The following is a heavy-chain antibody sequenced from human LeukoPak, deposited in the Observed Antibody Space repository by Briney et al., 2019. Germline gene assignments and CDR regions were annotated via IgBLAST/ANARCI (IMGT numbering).Heavy chain of an antibody. CDR3: AQDAVFSPGIVGPGTDY. CDR1: GFTFSSYA. V-gene: IGHV3-23*01. CDR2: VSGSGGGT. D-gene: IGHD6-19*01. J-gene: IGHJ4*02. Sequence: PGGSLRLSCTASGFTFSSYAMSWVRQAPGKGLEWVSGVSGSGGGTYYADSVKGRFTISRDNSKNTVYLKKNSLRPEDTAVYYCAQDAVFSPGIVGPGTDYWGQGTLVTVSS.